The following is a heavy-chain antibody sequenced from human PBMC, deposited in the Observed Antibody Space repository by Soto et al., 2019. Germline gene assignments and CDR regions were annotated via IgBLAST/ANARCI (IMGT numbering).Heavy chain of an antibody. Sequence: GESLKISCNGSGYIFTSYWISWVRQMPGQGLEWMGRIDPSDSYTNYSPSYQGHVTISADKSISTAYLQWSSLKASDTAMYYCARFPGDYGSGSYYNVGDAFDIWGQGTMVTVSS. CDR2: IDPSDSYT. CDR1: GYIFTSYW. D-gene: IGHD3-10*01. V-gene: IGHV5-10-1*01. J-gene: IGHJ3*02. CDR3: ARFPGDYGSGSYYNVGDAFDI.